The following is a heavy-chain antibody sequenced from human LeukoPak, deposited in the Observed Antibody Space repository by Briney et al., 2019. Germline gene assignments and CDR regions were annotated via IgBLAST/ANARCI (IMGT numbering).Heavy chain of an antibody. D-gene: IGHD6-19*01. CDR2: ISGSGGST. Sequence: PGGSLRLSCAASGFTFSSYAMSWVRQAPGKGREWVSSISGSGGSTYYSDSVKGRFTTSRDNSKNTLYLQLNSLRAEDTAVYYCAKDRSSGWYDAFDIWGQGTMVIISS. J-gene: IGHJ3*02. CDR3: AKDRSSGWYDAFDI. V-gene: IGHV3-23*01. CDR1: GFTFSSYA.